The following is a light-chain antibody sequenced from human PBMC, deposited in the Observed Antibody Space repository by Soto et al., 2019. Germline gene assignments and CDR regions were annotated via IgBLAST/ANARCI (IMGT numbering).Light chain of an antibody. J-gene: IGKJ4*01. CDR3: LQHDTYPLT. Sequence: ERLMTQSPATLSVSPGESATLSCRASQSVSSNLAWYQQKPGQAPRLLIYGVSTRATGIPARFSGSGSETEFTLTITSLQPEDSATYYCLQHDTYPLTFGGGTKV. CDR1: QSVSSN. CDR2: GVS. V-gene: IGKV3-15*01.